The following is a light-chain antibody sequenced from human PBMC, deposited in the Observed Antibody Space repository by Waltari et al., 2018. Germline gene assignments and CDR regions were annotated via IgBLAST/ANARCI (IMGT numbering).Light chain of an antibody. Sequence: EILMTQSPDTLSLSPGDRAALSCRASQSLSSSYLAWYQQKPGQAPRLLIYGASSRATGIPDRFSGSGSETDFTLTISRLEPEDFAVYYCQQYDSTPYTFGQGTKLEIK. J-gene: IGKJ2*01. CDR3: QQYDSTPYT. CDR1: QSLSSSY. CDR2: GAS. V-gene: IGKV3-20*01.